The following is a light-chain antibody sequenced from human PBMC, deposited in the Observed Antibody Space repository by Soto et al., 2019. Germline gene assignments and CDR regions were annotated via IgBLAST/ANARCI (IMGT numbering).Light chain of an antibody. J-gene: IGKJ1*01. CDR1: QSVFSS. V-gene: IGKV3-15*01. CDR2: DTS. CDR3: QQYGTSPWT. Sequence: EIVMTQSPATLSVSPGERATLSCRASQSVFSSLAWYQQKPGQAPRLLIYDTSARATGVPTRFSASGSGTDFSLTISRLEPEDFAVYYCQQYGTSPWTFGQGTKVDIK.